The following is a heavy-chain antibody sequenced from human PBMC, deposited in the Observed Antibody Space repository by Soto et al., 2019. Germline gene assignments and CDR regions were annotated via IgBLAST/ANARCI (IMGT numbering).Heavy chain of an antibody. D-gene: IGHD6-6*01. CDR1: GYTFTTYW. CDR3: ARRSSSKLDFHSYYYMDV. J-gene: IGHJ6*03. CDR2: IYPDDSET. Sequence: GESLKISCKGSGYTFTTYWIGWVRQMPGKGLEWMGIIYPDDSETRYSPSFEGQVTISAAKSISTAYLQWGRLKASDTAMYYCARRSSSKLDFHSYYYMDVWGKGTTVTVSS. V-gene: IGHV5-51*01.